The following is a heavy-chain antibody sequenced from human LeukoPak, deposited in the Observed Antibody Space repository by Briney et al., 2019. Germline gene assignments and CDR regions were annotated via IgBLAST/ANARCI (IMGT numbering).Heavy chain of an antibody. J-gene: IGHJ4*02. Sequence: GGSLRLSCAASGFTFTEYWMHWVRQAPGKELMWVSRISGDGSTTSYADSVKGRFTISRDNAKNTLFLQMNSLRAEDTAVYFCASWAYCGRDCYSHGSYFDYWGQGSLVTVSS. CDR1: GFTFTEYW. CDR3: ASWAYCGRDCYSHGSYFDY. D-gene: IGHD2-21*02. CDR2: ISGDGSTT. V-gene: IGHV3-74*01.